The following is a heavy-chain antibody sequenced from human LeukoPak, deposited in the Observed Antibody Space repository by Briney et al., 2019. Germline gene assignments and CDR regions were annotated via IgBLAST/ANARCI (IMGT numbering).Heavy chain of an antibody. D-gene: IGHD5-18*01. Sequence: GGSLRLSCAASGFTFSSYEMNWVRQAPGKGLEWVSYISSSGSTIYYADSVKGRFTISRDNAKNTVYLQMNSLRDEDTAVYYCAKDGRGIQVWFDHWGQGILVTVSS. CDR1: GFTFSSYE. J-gene: IGHJ5*02. V-gene: IGHV3-48*03. CDR2: ISSSGSTI. CDR3: AKDGRGIQVWFDH.